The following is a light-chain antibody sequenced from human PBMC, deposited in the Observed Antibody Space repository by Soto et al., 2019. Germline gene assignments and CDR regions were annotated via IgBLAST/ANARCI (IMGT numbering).Light chain of an antibody. CDR2: DVI. CDR1: SSDVGAYIY. V-gene: IGLV2-11*01. J-gene: IGLJ1*01. CDR3: CSYAGSYTHV. Sequence: QSVLTQPASVSGSDGQSVTFSCTGTSSDVGAYIYVSWYQQHPGKAPKLIIYDVIKRPSGVPDRFSGSKSGNTASLTISGLQAEDEADYYCCSYAGSYTHVFGTGTKVTVL.